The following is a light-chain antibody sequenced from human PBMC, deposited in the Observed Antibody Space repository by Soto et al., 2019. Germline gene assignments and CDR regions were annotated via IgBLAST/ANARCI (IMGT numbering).Light chain of an antibody. J-gene: IGKJ1*01. CDR2: KAS. CDR3: QQYNDYSPRT. Sequence: DLQMTQSPSTLSASVGDRVTITCRASQSISSWLAWYQQKPGKAPKHLIYKASNLESGGPSRFSGSQSWTEFTLTISSLQPDDFATYFCQQYNDYSPRTFGQGTKVEIK. V-gene: IGKV1-5*03. CDR1: QSISSW.